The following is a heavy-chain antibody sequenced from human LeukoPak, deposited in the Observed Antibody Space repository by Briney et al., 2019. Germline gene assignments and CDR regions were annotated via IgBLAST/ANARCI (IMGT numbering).Heavy chain of an antibody. CDR3: ARDHTKAVAGRGYYFDY. D-gene: IGHD6-19*01. CDR1: GFTVSSNY. V-gene: IGHV3-53*01. CDR2: IYSGGST. J-gene: IGHJ4*02. Sequence: GGSLRLSCAASGFTVSSNYMSWVRQAPGKGLEWVSVIYSGGSTYYADSVKDRFTISRDNSKNTLYLQMNSLRAEDTAVYYCARDHTKAVAGRGYYFDYWGQGTLVTVSS.